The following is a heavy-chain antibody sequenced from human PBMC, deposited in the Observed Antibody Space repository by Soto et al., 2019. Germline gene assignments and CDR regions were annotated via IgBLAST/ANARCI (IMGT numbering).Heavy chain of an antibody. Sequence: QVQLQESGPGLVKPSETLSLTCTVSGGSVSSGSYYWSWIRQPPGKGLEWIGYIYYSGSTNYNPSLKSRVTISVDTSKNQFSLKLSSVTAADTAVYYCARVVSGSSSGGWFDPWGQGTLVTVSS. CDR3: ARVVSGSSSGGWFDP. CDR1: GGSVSSGSYY. D-gene: IGHD6-6*01. CDR2: IYYSGST. J-gene: IGHJ5*02. V-gene: IGHV4-61*01.